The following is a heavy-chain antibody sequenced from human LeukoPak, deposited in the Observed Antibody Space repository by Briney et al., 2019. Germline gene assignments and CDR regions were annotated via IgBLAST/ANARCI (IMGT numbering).Heavy chain of an antibody. V-gene: IGHV3-23*01. CDR2: INGSGGST. D-gene: IGHD2-2*01. CDR1: GFTFSSYA. CDR3: VRHREVGSTFCPLDY. Sequence: PGGSLRLSCAASGFTFSSYAMSWVRQAPGKGLEWVSAINGSGGSTYYADSVKGRFTISRDNSKNTLYLQMNSLGAEDTAVYYCVRHREVGSTFCPLDYWGQGTQVTVSS. J-gene: IGHJ4*02.